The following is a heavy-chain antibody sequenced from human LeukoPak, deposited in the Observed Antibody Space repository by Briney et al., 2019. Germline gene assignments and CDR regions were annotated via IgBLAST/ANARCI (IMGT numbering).Heavy chain of an antibody. Sequence: GGSLRLSCAASGFTFSSYWMSWVRQAPGKGLEWVANIKQDGSEKYYVDSVKGRFTISRDNAKNSLYLQMNSLRAEDTAVYYCARERLGIVVVMDAFDIWGQGTMVTVSS. CDR3: ARERLGIVVVMDAFDI. V-gene: IGHV3-7*01. CDR2: IKQDGSEK. D-gene: IGHD3-22*01. CDR1: GFTFSSYW. J-gene: IGHJ3*02.